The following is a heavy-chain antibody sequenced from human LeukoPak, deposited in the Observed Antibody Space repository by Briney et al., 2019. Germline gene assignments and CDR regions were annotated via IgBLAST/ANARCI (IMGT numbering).Heavy chain of an antibody. CDR1: GFTFSSYA. CDR3: AKSSGSYPGYFDY. Sequence: GGSLRLSCAASGFTFSSYAMSWVRQAPGKGLEWVSAISGSGGSTYYADSVKGRFTIPRDNSKNTLYLQMNSLRAEDTAVYYCAKSSGSYPGYFDYWGQGTLVTVSS. J-gene: IGHJ4*02. V-gene: IGHV3-23*01. D-gene: IGHD1-26*01. CDR2: ISGSGGST.